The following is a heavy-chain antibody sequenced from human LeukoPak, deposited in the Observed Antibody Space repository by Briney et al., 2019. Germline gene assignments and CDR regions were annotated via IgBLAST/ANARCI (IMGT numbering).Heavy chain of an antibody. J-gene: IGHJ4*02. D-gene: IGHD3-22*01. V-gene: IGHV3-23*01. CDR2: ISGSGGST. Sequence: GGSLRLSCAASGFTLSSYAMSWVHQAPGKGLEWVSAISGSGGSTYYADSVKGRFTISRDNSKNTLYLQMNSLRAEDTAVYYCAKEMDYYDSSGYPYYFDYWGQGTLVTVSS. CDR1: GFTLSSYA. CDR3: AKEMDYYDSSGYPYYFDY.